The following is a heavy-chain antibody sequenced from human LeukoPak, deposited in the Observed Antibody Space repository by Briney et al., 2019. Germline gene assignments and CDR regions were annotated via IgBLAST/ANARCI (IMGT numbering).Heavy chain of an antibody. Sequence: PGGSLRLSCAASGFTFSTYNMNWVRQAPGKGLEWVSSISSSSSYIYYADSVKGRFTISRDNAKNSLYLQMNSLRAEDTAVYYCARVEGIDAFDIWGQGTMVTVSS. CDR3: ARVEGIDAFDI. CDR1: GFTFSTYN. CDR2: ISSSSSYI. V-gene: IGHV3-21*04. J-gene: IGHJ3*02.